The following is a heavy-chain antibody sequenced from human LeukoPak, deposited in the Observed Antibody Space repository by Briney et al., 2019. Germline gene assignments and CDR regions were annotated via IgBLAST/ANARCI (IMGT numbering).Heavy chain of an antibody. V-gene: IGHV4-39*07. J-gene: IGHJ4*02. CDR2: IYYSGST. CDR3: ARTTTVTYKYDY. CDR1: GGSISSSSYY. D-gene: IGHD4-17*01. Sequence: SETLSLTCTVSGGSISSSSYYWGWIRQPPGKGLEWIGSIYYSGSTYYNPSLKSRVTISVDTSKNQFSLKLSSVTAADTAVYYCARTTTVTYKYDYWGQGTLVTVSS.